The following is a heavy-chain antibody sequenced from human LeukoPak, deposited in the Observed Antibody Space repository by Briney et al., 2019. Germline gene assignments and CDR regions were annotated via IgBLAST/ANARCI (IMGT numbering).Heavy chain of an antibody. J-gene: IGHJ4*02. CDR3: ARLTRRSGNYFEN. CDR1: GGSFSGYY. Sequence: PSETLSLTCAVYGGSFSGYYWSWIRQPPGKGLEWIGEINHSGSTNYNPSLKSRVTISVDTSKNQFSLKLSSVTAADTAVYYCARLTRRSGNYFENWGQGVLVTVSS. CDR2: INHSGST. V-gene: IGHV4-34*01. D-gene: IGHD1-1*01.